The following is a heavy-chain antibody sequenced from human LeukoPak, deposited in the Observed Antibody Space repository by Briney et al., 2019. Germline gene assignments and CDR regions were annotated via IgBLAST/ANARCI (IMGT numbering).Heavy chain of an antibody. CDR1: GGSISSYY. Sequence: SETLSLTCTVSGGSISSYYWSWIRQPAGKGLEWIGRIYTSGSTNCNPSLKSRVTMSVDTSKNQFSLKLSSVTAADTAVYYCARGSYSYGYNGMDVWGQGTTVTVSS. J-gene: IGHJ6*02. CDR2: IYTSGST. CDR3: ARGSYSYGYNGMDV. V-gene: IGHV4-4*07. D-gene: IGHD5-18*01.